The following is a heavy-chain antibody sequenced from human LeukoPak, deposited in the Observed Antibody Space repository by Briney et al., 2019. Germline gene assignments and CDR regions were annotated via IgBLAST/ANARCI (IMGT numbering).Heavy chain of an antibody. V-gene: IGHV3-7*03. Sequence: GGSLRLSCTASGFTFSKYWMSWVRQAPGKGPEWVANMKQDGSEIYYVDSVKGRFTISRDNAKNSLYLQMNSLRAEDTALYYCARDKGGYSGYDAIDYWGQGTLVTVSS. J-gene: IGHJ4*02. CDR1: GFTFSKYW. CDR3: ARDKGGYSGYDAIDY. D-gene: IGHD5-12*01. CDR2: MKQDGSEI.